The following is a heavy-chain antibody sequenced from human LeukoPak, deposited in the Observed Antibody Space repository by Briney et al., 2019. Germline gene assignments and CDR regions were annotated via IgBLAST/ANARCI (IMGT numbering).Heavy chain of an antibody. CDR3: ASQYCSGGSCSRNNWFDP. D-gene: IGHD2-15*01. CDR1: GGSISSGGYY. J-gene: IGHJ5*02. V-gene: IGHV4-31*03. CDR2: IYYSGST. Sequence: ASETLSLTCTVSGGSISSGGYYWSWIRQHPGKGLESIVYIYYSGSTYYNPSLKSRVTISVDTSKNQFSLKLSSVTAADTAVYYCASQYCSGGSCSRNNWFDPWGQGTLVTVSS.